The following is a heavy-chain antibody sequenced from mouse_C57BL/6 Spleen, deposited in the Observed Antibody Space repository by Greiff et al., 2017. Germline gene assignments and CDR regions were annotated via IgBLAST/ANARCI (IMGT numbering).Heavy chain of an antibody. Sequence: VKLQQSGPELVKPGASVKIPCKASGYTFTDYNMDWVKQSHGKSLEWIGDINPNNGGTIYNQKFKGKATLTVDNASSTAYMELRSLTSEDTAVYYCASSLWLLRYFDVWGTGTTVTVSS. J-gene: IGHJ1*03. D-gene: IGHD2-3*01. CDR1: GYTFTDYN. CDR3: ASSLWLLRYFDV. V-gene: IGHV1-18*01. CDR2: INPNNGGT.